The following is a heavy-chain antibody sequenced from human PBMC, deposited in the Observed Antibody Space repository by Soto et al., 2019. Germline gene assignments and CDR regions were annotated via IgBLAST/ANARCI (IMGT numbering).Heavy chain of an antibody. CDR1: GDSVSSNSAA. D-gene: IGHD3-22*01. Sequence: SQTLSLTCAISGDSVSSNSAAWNWIRQSPSRGLEWLGRTYYRSKWYNDCAVSVKSRITINPDTSKNQFSLQLNSVTPEDTAVYYCARGYYDSSGYYYEYYFDYWGQGTLVT. CDR3: ARGYYDSSGYYYEYYFDY. V-gene: IGHV6-1*01. J-gene: IGHJ4*02. CDR2: TYYRSKWYN.